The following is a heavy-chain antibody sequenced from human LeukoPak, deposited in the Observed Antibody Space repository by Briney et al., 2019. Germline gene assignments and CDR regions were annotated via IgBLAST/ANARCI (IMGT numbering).Heavy chain of an antibody. V-gene: IGHV3-23*01. CDR3: AKVALAGYSSGAHFDY. D-gene: IGHD6-19*01. J-gene: IGHJ4*02. Sequence: GGSLRLSCAAFGFTFGSYTMTWVRQAPGKGLEWVSRISGSGGSTYYADSVKGRVTISRDNSKNTLYLRVNRARAEDTAVYYCAKVALAGYSSGAHFDYWGQGTLVTVSS. CDR1: GFTFGSYT. CDR2: ISGSGGST.